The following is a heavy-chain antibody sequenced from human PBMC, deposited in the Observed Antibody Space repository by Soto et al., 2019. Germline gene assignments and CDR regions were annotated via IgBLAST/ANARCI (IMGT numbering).Heavy chain of an antibody. CDR1: GFTFSSYA. CDR3: AKISTIFGVVPSCDY. V-gene: IGHV3-23*01. CDR2: ISGSGGST. Sequence: GGSLRLSCAASGFTFSSYAMSWVRQAPGKGLEWVSAISGSGGSTYYADSVKGRFTISRDNSKNTLYLQMNSLRAEDTAVYYCAKISTIFGVVPSCDYWGQGTLVTVSS. J-gene: IGHJ4*02. D-gene: IGHD3-3*01.